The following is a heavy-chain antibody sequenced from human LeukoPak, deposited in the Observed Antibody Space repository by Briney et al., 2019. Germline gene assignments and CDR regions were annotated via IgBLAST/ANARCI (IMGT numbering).Heavy chain of an antibody. D-gene: IGHD5-18*01. CDR2: INHSGST. Sequence: SETLSLTCAVYGGSFSGYYWSWIRQPPGKGLEWIGEINHSGSTNHNPSLKSRVTISVDTSKNQFSLKLSSVTAADTAVYYCARGQYSYALDYWGQGTLVTVSS. CDR3: ARGQYSYALDY. V-gene: IGHV4-34*01. CDR1: GGSFSGYY. J-gene: IGHJ4*02.